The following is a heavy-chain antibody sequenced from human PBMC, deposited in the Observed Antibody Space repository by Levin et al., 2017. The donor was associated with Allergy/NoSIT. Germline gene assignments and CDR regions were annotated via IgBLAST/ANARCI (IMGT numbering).Heavy chain of an antibody. CDR3: AREAGWGGWSDY. J-gene: IGHJ4*02. CDR1: GFTFHSYP. V-gene: IGHV3-23*01. D-gene: IGHD6-19*01. CDR2: ISATAGST. Sequence: GGSLRLSCAASGFTFHSYPMTWVRQAPGKGLEWVSAISATAGSTYYEDSVKGRFTITRDNSKNTLHLQMNNLRAEDTAGYYCAREAGWGGWSDYWGQGTLVTVSS.